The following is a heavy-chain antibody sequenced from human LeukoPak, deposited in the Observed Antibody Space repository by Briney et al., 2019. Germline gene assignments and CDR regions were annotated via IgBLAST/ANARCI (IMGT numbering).Heavy chain of an antibody. Sequence: GGSLRLSCAASGFTFSSYEMDWVRQAPEKGLEWISYISSTGGYMYADSVKGRFTISRDNAKNSLSLQMNSLRVEDTGVYYCARHNGWFDYWGQGTLVTVSS. J-gene: IGHJ5*01. V-gene: IGHV3-48*03. D-gene: IGHD2-8*01. CDR3: ARHNGWFDY. CDR1: GFTFSSYE. CDR2: ISSTGGY.